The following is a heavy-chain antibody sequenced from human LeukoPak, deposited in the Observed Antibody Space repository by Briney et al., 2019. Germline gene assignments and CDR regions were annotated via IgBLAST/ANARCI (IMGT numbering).Heavy chain of an antibody. CDR3: AREKEIFGVIIPASYFDY. CDR1: GDSINDYY. J-gene: IGHJ4*02. CDR2: VYTSGSS. D-gene: IGHD3-3*01. V-gene: IGHV4-4*07. Sequence: SETLSLTCTVSGDSINDYYWSWIRQPAGKGLEWIGRVYTSGSSNYNPSLKSRITMSIHTSKSQFSLKLSSVTAADTAVYYCAREKEIFGVIIPASYFDYWGRGTLVTVSS.